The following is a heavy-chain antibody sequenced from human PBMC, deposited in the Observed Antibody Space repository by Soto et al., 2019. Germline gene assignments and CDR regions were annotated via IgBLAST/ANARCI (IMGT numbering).Heavy chain of an antibody. CDR3: AKERVAVPGTRYHFDS. D-gene: IGHD6-13*01. CDR1: GFTLSSYA. CDR2: ISATGTST. V-gene: IGHV3-23*01. J-gene: IGHJ5*01. Sequence: GGSLRLSCAASGFTLSSYAMSWVRQAPGEGLEWVSTISATGTSTYYAESVKGRFTISRGNSRNTLYLQMNSLRAEDTAVYYCAKERVAVPGTRYHFDSWGQGTRVTVSS.